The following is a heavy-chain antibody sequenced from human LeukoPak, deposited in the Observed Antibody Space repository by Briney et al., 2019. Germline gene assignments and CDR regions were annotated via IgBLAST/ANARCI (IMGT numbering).Heavy chain of an antibody. V-gene: IGHV4-34*01. CDR2: INHSGST. J-gene: IGHJ4*02. D-gene: IGHD6-19*01. CDR3: ARARQWPSQLDY. CDR1: GGSFSGDD. Sequence: SETLSLTCAVYGGSFSGDDWSWIRQPPGKGLEWIGEINHSGSTNYNPSLKSRVTISVDTSKNQFSLKLSSVTAADTAVYYCARARQWPSQLDYWGQGTLVTVSS.